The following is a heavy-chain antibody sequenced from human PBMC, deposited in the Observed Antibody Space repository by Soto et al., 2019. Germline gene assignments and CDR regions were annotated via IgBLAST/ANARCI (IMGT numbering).Heavy chain of an antibody. CDR1: GGTFGNSA. CDR2: IIPIFPTP. V-gene: IGHV1-69*12. Sequence: QVQLVQSGAEVKKPGASVTVSCKASGGTFGNSAISWVRQAPGQGLEWMGGIIPIFPTPDYAKKCQGRVTITAEDSTTTAYRELTRLRSEATAVYYCALDKDRQQLGRNYCYGIDVWGQGTTVTLS. J-gene: IGHJ6*02. CDR3: ALDKDRQQLGRNYCYGIDV. D-gene: IGHD3-3*02.